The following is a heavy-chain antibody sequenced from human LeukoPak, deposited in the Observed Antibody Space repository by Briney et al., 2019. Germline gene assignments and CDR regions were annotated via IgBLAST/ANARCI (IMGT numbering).Heavy chain of an antibody. D-gene: IGHD5-12*01. V-gene: IGHV4-4*07. Sequence: SETLSLTCIVSGDSISGYYRSWVRQPAGKRLEWIGRIYTTGNTNYNPSLQSRVTISLDKSKNDFSLRLTSVTAADTAVYYCAKEEHSGCDGIGWFDPWGQGTLVTVSS. CDR1: GDSISGYY. CDR3: AKEEHSGCDGIGWFDP. J-gene: IGHJ5*02. CDR2: IYTTGNT.